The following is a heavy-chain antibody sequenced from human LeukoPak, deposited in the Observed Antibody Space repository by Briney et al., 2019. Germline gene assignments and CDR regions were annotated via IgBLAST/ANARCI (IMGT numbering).Heavy chain of an antibody. Sequence: PGGSLRLSCAASGFTFSDYYMSWVRQAPGKGPEWVSSISSSSSYIYYADSVKGRFTISRDNAKNSLYLQMNSLRAEDTAVYYCARDLYHFDTSGYLYWGQGTLVTVSS. CDR3: ARDLYHFDTSGYLY. CDR1: GFTFSDYY. J-gene: IGHJ4*02. V-gene: IGHV3-21*06. D-gene: IGHD3-22*01. CDR2: ISSSSSYI.